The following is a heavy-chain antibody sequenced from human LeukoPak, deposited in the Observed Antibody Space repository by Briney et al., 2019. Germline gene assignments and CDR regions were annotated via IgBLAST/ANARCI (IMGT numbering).Heavy chain of an antibody. D-gene: IGHD2-2*01. Sequence: GSSVKVSFKASGGTFSSYAISWVRQAPGQGLEWMGGIIPIFGTANYAQKFQGRVTITADESTSTAYMELSSLRSEDTAVYYCARDYPVVPAAYYYYGMDVWGQGTTVTVSS. V-gene: IGHV1-69*01. CDR3: ARDYPVVPAAYYYYGMDV. CDR1: GGTFSSYA. CDR2: IIPIFGTA. J-gene: IGHJ6*02.